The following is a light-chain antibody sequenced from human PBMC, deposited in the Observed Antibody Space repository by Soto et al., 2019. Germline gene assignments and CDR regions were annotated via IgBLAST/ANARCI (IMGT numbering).Light chain of an antibody. Sequence: DIQMTQSPSTLSASVGDRVTITCRASQSISSWLAWYQQKPGKDPKLLIYDASSLESGVPSRFSGSGSGTEFTLTITSLQPDDFATYYCQQYNSYPWTFGQGTKVDIK. CDR1: QSISSW. J-gene: IGKJ1*01. CDR2: DAS. V-gene: IGKV1-5*01. CDR3: QQYNSYPWT.